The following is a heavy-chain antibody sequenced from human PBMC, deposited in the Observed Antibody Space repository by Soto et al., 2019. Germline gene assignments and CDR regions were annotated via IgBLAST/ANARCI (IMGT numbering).Heavy chain of an antibody. Sequence: SDTLSLTCTVSGGSLRSLPFNWVWIRQPPGKGLEWIGEINHSGSTNYNPSLKSRVTISVDTSKNQFSLKLSSVTAADTAVYYCARAGEWWELPHDGFDTWGQGTMVT. CDR3: ARAGEWWELPHDGFDT. CDR1: GGSLRSLPFN. CDR2: INHSGST. V-gene: IGHV4-39*07. J-gene: IGHJ3*02. D-gene: IGHD1-26*01.